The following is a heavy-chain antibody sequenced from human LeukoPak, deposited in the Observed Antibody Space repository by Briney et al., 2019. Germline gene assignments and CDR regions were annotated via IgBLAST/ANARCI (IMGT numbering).Heavy chain of an antibody. V-gene: IGHV3-30*02. CDR2: IRYDGSSK. Sequence: GGSLRLSCVASGFAFSTYGMHWVRQAPGKGLEWVAFIRYDGSSKYYADSVKGRFTISRDKSKNMLYLQMNSLRAEDTAMYYCAKRGYSGYVDYWGQGTLVTVSS. CDR3: AKRGYSGYVDY. CDR1: GFAFSTYG. D-gene: IGHD5-12*01. J-gene: IGHJ4*02.